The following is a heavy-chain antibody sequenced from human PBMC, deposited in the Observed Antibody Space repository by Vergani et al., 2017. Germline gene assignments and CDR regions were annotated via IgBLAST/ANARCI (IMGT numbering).Heavy chain of an antibody. J-gene: IGHJ6*03. Sequence: QVQLQQWGGGLLKPSETLSLTCVVNGGSFTSYHWTWIRQSPGEGLEWVGDIDHTGRPDYNPSLKSRLTMSVDKSRNQFSLTLTSVTATDTAIYFCERVNTETNGHLYYYYYMDVWGQGTAVTVS. CDR1: GGSFTSYH. CDR2: IDHTGRP. CDR3: ERVNTETNGHLYYYYYMDV. D-gene: IGHD4-11*01. V-gene: IGHV4-34*01.